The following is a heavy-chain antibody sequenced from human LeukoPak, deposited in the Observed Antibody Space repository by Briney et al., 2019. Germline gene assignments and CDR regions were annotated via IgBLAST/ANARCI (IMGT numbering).Heavy chain of an antibody. CDR1: GFTFSSYW. CDR3: ARSLRDAFDI. Sequence: GGSLRLSCEASGFTFSSYWMSWVRQAPGKGLEWVANINEDGSEKYYVESVKGRFTVSRDNAKNSLYLQMNSLRAEDTAVYYCARSLRDAFDIWGQGTMVTVSS. CDR2: INEDGSEK. V-gene: IGHV3-7*02. J-gene: IGHJ3*02.